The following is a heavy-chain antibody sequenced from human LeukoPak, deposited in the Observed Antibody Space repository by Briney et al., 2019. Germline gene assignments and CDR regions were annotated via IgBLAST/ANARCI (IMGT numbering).Heavy chain of an antibody. Sequence: SVKVSCKASGGTFSSYAISWVRQAPGQGLEWMGRIIPILGIANYAQKFQGRVTITADKSTSTAYMELSSLRSEDTAVYYCATRFGELEEYYFDYWGQGTLVTVSS. D-gene: IGHD3-10*01. CDR3: ATRFGELEEYYFDY. J-gene: IGHJ4*02. CDR2: IIPILGIA. CDR1: GGTFSSYA. V-gene: IGHV1-69*04.